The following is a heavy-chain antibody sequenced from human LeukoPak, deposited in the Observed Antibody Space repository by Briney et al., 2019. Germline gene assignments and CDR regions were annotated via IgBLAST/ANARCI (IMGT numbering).Heavy chain of an antibody. CDR1: GGSISSSSYY. D-gene: IGHD1-26*01. J-gene: IGHJ5*02. V-gene: IGHV4-39*01. CDR2: IYYSGST. Sequence: SETLSLTCTVSGGSISSSSYYWGWIRQPPGKGLEWIGSIYYSGSTYYNPSLKSRVTISVDTSKNQFSLKLSSVTAADTAVYYCARHSREYGYSGSYYDWFDPWGQGTLVTVSS. CDR3: ARHSREYGYSGSYYDWFDP.